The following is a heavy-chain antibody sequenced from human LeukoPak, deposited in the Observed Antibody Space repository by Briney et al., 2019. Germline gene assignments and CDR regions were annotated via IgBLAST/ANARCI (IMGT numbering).Heavy chain of an antibody. CDR2: INPNSGGT. CDR3: ARNYYDSSGYYYAVDY. V-gene: IGHV1-2*02. D-gene: IGHD3-22*01. Sequence: ASVKVSCKASGNTFTGYYMHWVRQAPGQGLEWMGWINPNSGGTNYAQKFQGRVTMTRDTSISTAYMELSRLRSDDTAVYYCARNYYDSSGYYYAVDYWGQGTLVTVSS. J-gene: IGHJ4*02. CDR1: GNTFTGYY.